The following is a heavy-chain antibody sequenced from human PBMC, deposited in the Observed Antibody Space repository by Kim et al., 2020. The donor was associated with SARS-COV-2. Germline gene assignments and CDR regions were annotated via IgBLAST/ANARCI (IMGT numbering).Heavy chain of an antibody. CDR3: ARQGRGANDY. D-gene: IGHD3-10*01. J-gene: IGHJ4*02. V-gene: IGHV4-39*01. Sequence: STYYNPSLKSRVTISVDTSKNQFSLKLSSVTAADTAVYYCARQGRGANDYWGQGTLVTVSS. CDR2: ST.